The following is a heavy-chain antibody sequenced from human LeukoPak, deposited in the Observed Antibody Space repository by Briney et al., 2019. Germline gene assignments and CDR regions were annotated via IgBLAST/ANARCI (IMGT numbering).Heavy chain of an antibody. D-gene: IGHD6-13*01. Sequence: GGSLRLSCAASGFTFSTYSMNWVRQAPGKGLEWVAGITGSGDTTFYADSVKGRFTISRDNSKNTLYLQMHSLRAEDTAVYYCVKDYSTIAAAANPLFDYWGQGALVTVSS. CDR3: VKDYSTIAAAANPLFDY. J-gene: IGHJ4*02. V-gene: IGHV3-23*01. CDR2: ITGSGDTT. CDR1: GFTFSTYS.